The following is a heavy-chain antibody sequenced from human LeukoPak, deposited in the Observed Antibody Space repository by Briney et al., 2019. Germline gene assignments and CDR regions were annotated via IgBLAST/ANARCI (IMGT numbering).Heavy chain of an antibody. D-gene: IGHD6-19*01. CDR2: IYYIGTT. Sequence: PSETLSLTCTVSGGSIIPHYWSWIRQPPGKGLEWIGNIYYIGTTYYNPSLKCRVTISVDTSKNQFSLKLTSVTAADTAVYYCARLGGGSSGWSVDYWGQGTLVTVSS. CDR3: ARLGGGSSGWSVDY. J-gene: IGHJ4*02. CDR1: GGSIIPHY. V-gene: IGHV4-39*01.